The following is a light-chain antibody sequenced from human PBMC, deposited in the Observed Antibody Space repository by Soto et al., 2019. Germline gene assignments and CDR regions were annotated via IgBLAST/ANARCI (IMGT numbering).Light chain of an antibody. J-gene: IGKJ2*01. CDR2: DAS. CDR3: QQRSNWPYT. Sequence: EIVLTQSPATLSLSPGERATLSCRASQSVSSYLAWYQQKSGQAPRLLIYDASNRATGIPARFSGSGSVTDFTLTIYSLEPEDFAVYYCQQRSNWPYTFGQGTKLEIK. CDR1: QSVSSY. V-gene: IGKV3-11*01.